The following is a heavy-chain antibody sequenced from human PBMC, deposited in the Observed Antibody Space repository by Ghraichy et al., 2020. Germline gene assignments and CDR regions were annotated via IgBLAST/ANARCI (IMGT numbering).Heavy chain of an antibody. CDR1: GGSISSSNW. Sequence: SETLSLTCAVSGGSISSSNWWSWVRQPPGKGLEWIGEIYHSGSTNYNPSLKSRVTISVDKSKNQFSLKLSSVTAADTAVYYCARDWEPYYDFWSGYYKYYYMDVWGKGTTVTVSS. V-gene: IGHV4-4*02. CDR2: IYHSGST. CDR3: ARDWEPYYDFWSGYYKYYYMDV. D-gene: IGHD3-3*01. J-gene: IGHJ6*03.